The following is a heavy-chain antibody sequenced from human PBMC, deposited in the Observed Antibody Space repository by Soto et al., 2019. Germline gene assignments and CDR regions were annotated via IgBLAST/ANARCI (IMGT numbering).Heavy chain of an antibody. J-gene: IGHJ6*02. Sequence: ASVKVSCKASGYTFTSYAMHWVRRAPGQRLEWMGWINAGNGNTKYSQKFQGRVTITRDTSASTAYMELSSLRSEDTAVYYCARDPYYGSGSYYSYYYGMDVWGQGTTVTVSS. V-gene: IGHV1-3*01. D-gene: IGHD3-10*01. CDR2: INAGNGNT. CDR3: ARDPYYGSGSYYSYYYGMDV. CDR1: GYTFTSYA.